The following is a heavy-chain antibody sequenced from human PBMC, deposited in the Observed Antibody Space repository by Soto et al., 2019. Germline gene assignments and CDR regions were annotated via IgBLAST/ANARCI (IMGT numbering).Heavy chain of an antibody. CDR2: ISSSSRTI. J-gene: IGHJ4*02. CDR3: AREGWPFDY. V-gene: IGHV3-48*01. Sequence: EVQLVESGGGLVQPGGSLRLSCAASGFTFSSYSMHWVRQAPGKGLEWVSYISSSSRTIYYADSVKGRFTISRDNAKNSLYLQMNCLRAEDTALYCCAREGWPFDYWGQGTLVTVSS. CDR1: GFTFSSYS.